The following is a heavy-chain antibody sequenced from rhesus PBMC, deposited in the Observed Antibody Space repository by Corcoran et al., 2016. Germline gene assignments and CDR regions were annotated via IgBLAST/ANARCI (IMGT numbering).Heavy chain of an antibody. J-gene: IGHJ4*01. CDR2: ISPYNGNK. V-gene: IGHV1-180*01. CDR3: TRALTGYFDY. Sequence: QVQLVQSGAEIKQPGDSVKLSCKASGYTFPRHIMHWVRQAPGQGLEWIGLISPYNGNKGSAQNFQGRVTITTDTSTSTGYMELSSLRSEDTAVYYCTRALTGYFDYWGQGVLVTVSS. D-gene: IGHD7-45*01. CDR1: GYTFPRHI.